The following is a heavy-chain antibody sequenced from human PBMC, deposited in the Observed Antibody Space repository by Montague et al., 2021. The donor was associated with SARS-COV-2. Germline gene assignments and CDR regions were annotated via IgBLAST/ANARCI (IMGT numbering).Heavy chain of an antibody. CDR1: GFTFSSYS. CDR2: ISSSSSYI. Sequence: SLRLSCAASGFTFSSYSMNWVRQAPGKGLEWVSSISSSSSYIYYADSVKGRFTISRDNAKNSLYLQMNSLRAEDTAVYYCARDGAHYDSSGSDAFDIWGQGTMVTVSS. J-gene: IGHJ3*02. D-gene: IGHD3-22*01. V-gene: IGHV3-21*01. CDR3: ARDGAHYDSSGSDAFDI.